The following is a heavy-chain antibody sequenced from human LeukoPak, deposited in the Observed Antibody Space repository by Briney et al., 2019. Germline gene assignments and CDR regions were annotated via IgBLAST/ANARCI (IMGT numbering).Heavy chain of an antibody. J-gene: IGHJ4*02. CDR3: ASLTSDYGY. Sequence: SETPSLTCTVSGGSISSYYWSWIRQPPGKGLEWIGYIYYSGSTNYNPSLKSRVTISVDTSKNQFSLKLSSVTAADTAVYYCASLTSDYGYWGQGTLVTVSS. D-gene: IGHD4-17*01. CDR1: GGSISSYY. CDR2: IYYSGST. V-gene: IGHV4-59*08.